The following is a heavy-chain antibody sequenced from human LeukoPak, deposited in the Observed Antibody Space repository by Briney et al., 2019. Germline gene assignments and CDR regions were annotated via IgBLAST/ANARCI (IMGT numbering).Heavy chain of an antibody. CDR1: GGTFSSYA. CDR2: IIPIFGTA. J-gene: IGHJ4*02. CDR3: ARGRSRLYYYDSSGYYYFDY. D-gene: IGHD3-22*01. Sequence: SVKVSCKASGGTFSSYAISWVRQAPGQGLEWMGGIIPIFGTANYAQKFQGRVTITADESTSTVYMELSSLRSEDTAVYYCARGRSRLYYYDSSGYYYFDYWGQGTLVTVSS. V-gene: IGHV1-69*13.